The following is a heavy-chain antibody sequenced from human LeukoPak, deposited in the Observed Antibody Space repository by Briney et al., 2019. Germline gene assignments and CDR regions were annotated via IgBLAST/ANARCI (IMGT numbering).Heavy chain of an antibody. CDR1: GGTFSSYA. Sequence: ASVKVSCKSSGGTFSSYAISWVRQAPGQGLEWMGGIIPMFRTANYAQKFQGRVTITADESTSTAYMELSSLRSEDTAVYYCARDTGGSGSYYGNYGMDVWGKGTTVTVSS. D-gene: IGHD3-10*01. CDR3: ARDTGGSGSYYGNYGMDV. CDR2: IIPMFRTA. J-gene: IGHJ6*04. V-gene: IGHV1-69*01.